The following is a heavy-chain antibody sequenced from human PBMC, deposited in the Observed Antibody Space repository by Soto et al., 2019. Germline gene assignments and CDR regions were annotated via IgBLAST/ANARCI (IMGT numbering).Heavy chain of an antibody. CDR3: ARDRGSGSYYRGGMDV. CDR1: GGSISSYY. D-gene: IGHD3-10*01. J-gene: IGHJ6*02. Sequence: QVQLQESGPGLVKPSETLSLTCTVSGGSISSYYWSWIRQPPGKGLEWIGYIYYSGSTNYNPSLKSRVTISEDTSKTQFSLKLSSVTAADTAVYYCARDRGSGSYYRGGMDVWGQGTTVTVSS. CDR2: IYYSGST. V-gene: IGHV4-59*01.